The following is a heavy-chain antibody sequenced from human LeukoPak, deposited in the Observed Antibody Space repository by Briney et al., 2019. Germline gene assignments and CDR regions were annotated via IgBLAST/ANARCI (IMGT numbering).Heavy chain of an antibody. CDR3: ARGSPSRAPYYDFWSGYSLSYYYYYMDV. J-gene: IGHJ6*03. CDR1: GYTFTSYG. D-gene: IGHD3-3*01. Sequence: ASVKVSCEASGYTFTSYGISWVRQAPGQGLEWMGWISAYNGNTNYAQKLQGRVTMTTDTSTSTAYMELRSLRSDDTAVYYCARGSPSRAPYYDFWSGYSLSYYYYYMDVWGKGTTVTVSS. CDR2: ISAYNGNT. V-gene: IGHV1-18*01.